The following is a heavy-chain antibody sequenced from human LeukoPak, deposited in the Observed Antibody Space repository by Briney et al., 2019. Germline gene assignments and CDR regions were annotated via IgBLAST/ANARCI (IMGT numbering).Heavy chain of an antibody. D-gene: IGHD6-19*01. J-gene: IGHJ5*02. CDR3: ARDNQGLYSSGWNNWFDP. V-gene: IGHV4-59*01. CDR1: GGSISSYY. CDR2: VYYSGST. Sequence: SETLSLTCSVSGGSISSYYWSWIRQPPGKGLEWIGYVYYSGSTDYNPSLKSRVTISLDTSKNQFSLKLSSVTAADTAVYYCARDNQGLYSSGWNNWFDPWGQGTLVTVSS.